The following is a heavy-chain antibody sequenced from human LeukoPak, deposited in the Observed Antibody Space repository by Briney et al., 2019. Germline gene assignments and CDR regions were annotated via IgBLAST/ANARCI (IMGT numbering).Heavy chain of an antibody. Sequence: SETLSLTCSVSGGSISTYYWSWIRQPPGKGLEWIGYNYYSGSGIYSPSLKSRVTISLDTSKNQFSLKLSSVTAADTAVYYCARGLIPFPRHYYYLDVWGKGTTVTVSS. CDR1: GGSISTYY. D-gene: IGHD2-21*02. CDR2: NYYSGSG. V-gene: IGHV4-59*01. J-gene: IGHJ6*03. CDR3: ARGLIPFPRHYYYLDV.